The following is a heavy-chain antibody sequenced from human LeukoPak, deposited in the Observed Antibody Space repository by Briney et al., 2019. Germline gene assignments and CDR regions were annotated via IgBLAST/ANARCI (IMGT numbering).Heavy chain of an antibody. Sequence: SVKVSCKASGGTFSSYAISWVRQAPGQGLEWMGRIIPILGIANYAQKFQGRVTITADKSTSTAYMELSSLRSEDTAVYYCARAYDILTGYGDAFDIWGQGTMVTVSS. CDR3: ARAYDILTGYGDAFDI. CDR1: GGTFSSYA. D-gene: IGHD3-9*01. J-gene: IGHJ3*02. V-gene: IGHV1-69*04. CDR2: IIPILGIA.